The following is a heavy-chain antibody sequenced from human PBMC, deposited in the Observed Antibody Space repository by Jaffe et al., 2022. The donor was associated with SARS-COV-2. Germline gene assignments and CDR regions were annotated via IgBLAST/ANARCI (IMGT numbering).Heavy chain of an antibody. CDR2: IKSKTDGGTT. CDR1: GFTFSNAW. Sequence: EVQLVESGGGLVKPGGSLRLSCAASGFTFSNAWMSWVRQAPGKGLEWVGRIKSKTDGGTTDYAAPVKGRFTISRDDSKNTLYLQMNSLKTEDTAVYYCTTDNSAGDTAMGIDYWGQGTLVTVSS. J-gene: IGHJ4*02. CDR3: TTDNSAGDTAMGIDY. V-gene: IGHV3-15*01. D-gene: IGHD5-18*01.